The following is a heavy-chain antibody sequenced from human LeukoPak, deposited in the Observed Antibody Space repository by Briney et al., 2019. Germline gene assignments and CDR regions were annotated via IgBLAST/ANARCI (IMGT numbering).Heavy chain of an antibody. CDR3: ARDKSLVVGAKPDSDDAFDF. CDR1: GYTLTNYY. J-gene: IGHJ3*01. D-gene: IGHD2-15*01. Sequence: ASVKVSCKASGYTLTNYYMHWVRQAPGQGLEWMGIINPSSGSTGYAQKFQGRVTMTRDTSTSTVYMELSSLTSEDTAVFYCARDKSLVVGAKPDSDDAFDFWGQGTMVTVSS. CDR2: INPSSGST. V-gene: IGHV1-46*01.